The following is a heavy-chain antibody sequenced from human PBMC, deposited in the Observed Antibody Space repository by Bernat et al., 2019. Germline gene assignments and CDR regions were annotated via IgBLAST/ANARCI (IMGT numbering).Heavy chain of an antibody. J-gene: IGHJ5*02. CDR2: ISSSSSYI. D-gene: IGHD3-10*01. CDR1: GFTFSSYS. V-gene: IGHV3-21*01. Sequence: EVQLVESGGGLVKPGGSLRLSCAASGFTFSSYSMNWVRQAPGKGLEWVSSISSSSSYIYYADSVKGRFTISRDNSKNTLYLQMNSLRAEDTAVYYCAREESSWFDPWGQGTLVTVSS. CDR3: AREESSWFDP.